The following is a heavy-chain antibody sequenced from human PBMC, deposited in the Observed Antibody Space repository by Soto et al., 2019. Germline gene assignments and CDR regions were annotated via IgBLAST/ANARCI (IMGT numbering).Heavy chain of an antibody. Sequence: PGESLKISCKGSGYSFTSYWISWVRQMPGKGLEWMGRIDPSDSYTNYSPSFQGHVTISADKSISTAYLQWSSLKASDTAMYYGARRDYYDSSGYDYWGQGTLVTVSS. CDR3: ARRDYYDSSGYDY. V-gene: IGHV5-10-1*01. CDR1: GYSFTSYW. CDR2: IDPSDSYT. D-gene: IGHD3-22*01. J-gene: IGHJ4*02.